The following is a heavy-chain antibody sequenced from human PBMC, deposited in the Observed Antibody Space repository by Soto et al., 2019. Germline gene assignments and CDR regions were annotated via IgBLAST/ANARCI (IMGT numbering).Heavy chain of an antibody. Sequence: SETLSLTCTVSGGSFSPNYWAWIRQPPGKGLEWIGYIYYAGTTSYNPSLKSRVTITLETSKSQFSLRLTSVTASDTAVYYCARAIHGYYGSGSRSYYYYGMDVWVQGITVTVSS. V-gene: IGHV4-59*08. CDR3: ARAIHGYYGSGSRSYYYYGMDV. CDR2: IYYAGTT. D-gene: IGHD3-10*01. J-gene: IGHJ6*02. CDR1: GGSFSPNY.